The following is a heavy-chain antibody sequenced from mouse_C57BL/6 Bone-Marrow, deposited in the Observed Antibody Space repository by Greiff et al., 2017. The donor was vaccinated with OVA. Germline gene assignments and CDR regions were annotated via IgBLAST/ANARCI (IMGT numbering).Heavy chain of an antibody. D-gene: IGHD2-1*01. CDR3: ARLFYYGNYVDFDY. V-gene: IGHV1-81*01. CDR1: GYTFTSYG. J-gene: IGHJ2*01. Sequence: VKLQESGAELARPGASVTLSCKASGYTFTSYGISWVKQRTGQGLEWIGEIYPRSGNTYYNEKFKGKATLTADKSSSTAYMELRSLTSEDSAVYFCARLFYYGNYVDFDYWGQGTTLTVSS. CDR2: IYPRSGNT.